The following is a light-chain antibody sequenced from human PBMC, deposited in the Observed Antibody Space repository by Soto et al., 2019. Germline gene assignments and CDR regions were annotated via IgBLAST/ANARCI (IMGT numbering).Light chain of an antibody. CDR3: SSYTSSSTVV. CDR2: DVS. Sequence: QSALTQPASVSGSPGQSITISCTGTSSDVGGYNYASWHQQHPGKAPKLMIYDVSNRPSGVSNRFSGSKSGNTASLTISGLQAEDEADYYCSSYTSSSTVVFGGGTKLTVL. J-gene: IGLJ2*01. CDR1: SSDVGGYNY. V-gene: IGLV2-14*01.